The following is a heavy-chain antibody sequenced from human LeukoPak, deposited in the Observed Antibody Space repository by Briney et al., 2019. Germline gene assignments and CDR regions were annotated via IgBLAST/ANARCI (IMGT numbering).Heavy chain of an antibody. CDR1: GDSVTGYY. D-gene: IGHD2-15*01. CDR2: IYKIGTT. V-gene: IGHV4-59*02. J-gene: IGHJ4*02. CDR3: VIGVGWQPDY. Sequence: TPSETLSLTCTVFGDSVTGYYLNWVRQPPGKGLEWIGHIYKIGTTNYNPSLKSRLTISADTSKNQFFLKLRSVTAADTAVYYCVIGVGWQPDYWGQGALVTVSS.